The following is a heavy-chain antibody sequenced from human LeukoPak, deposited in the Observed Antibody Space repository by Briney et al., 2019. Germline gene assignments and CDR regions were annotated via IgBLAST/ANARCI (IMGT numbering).Heavy chain of an antibody. J-gene: IGHJ4*02. CDR3: VRDLFTTVTTSISVY. CDR1: GFTFSRNW. CDR2: IKEDGSEK. V-gene: IGHV3-7*01. Sequence: GGSLRLSCAPSGFTFSRNWMSWVRQAPGKGLEWVASIKEDGSEKYYVDSVKGRFSISRDNAKNSLNLQMSSLRAEDTAVYYCVRDLFTTVTTSISVYWGQGTLVTVSS. D-gene: IGHD4-17*01.